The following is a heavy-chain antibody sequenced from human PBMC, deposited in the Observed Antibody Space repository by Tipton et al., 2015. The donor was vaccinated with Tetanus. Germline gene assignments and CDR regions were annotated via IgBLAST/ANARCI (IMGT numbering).Heavy chain of an antibody. V-gene: IGHV1-69*01. J-gene: IGHJ4*02. Sequence: QLVQSGAEMKKPGSSVKVSCKASGGTFTNYALSWVRQAPGQGLEWVGGITPMLGTINYAQKFRGRVTITADESTSTVYMEVSSLRPEDTAVYYCARDGDYVWGQGAVVTVST. CDR1: GGTFTNYA. CDR2: ITPMLGTI. D-gene: IGHD4-17*01. CDR3: ARDGDYV.